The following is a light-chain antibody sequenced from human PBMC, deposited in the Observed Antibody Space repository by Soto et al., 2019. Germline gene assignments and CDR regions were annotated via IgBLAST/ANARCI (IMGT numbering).Light chain of an antibody. CDR3: QQRSNWPPI. Sequence: EIVMTQSPATLSVSPGEGATLSCRASQSVSSNLAWHQQRPGQAPRLLIYGASTRATGVPARFSGSGSGTDFTLTISSLEPEDFAVYYCQQRSNWPPIFGQGTRLEI. V-gene: IGKV3-11*01. CDR2: GAS. J-gene: IGKJ5*01. CDR1: QSVSSN.